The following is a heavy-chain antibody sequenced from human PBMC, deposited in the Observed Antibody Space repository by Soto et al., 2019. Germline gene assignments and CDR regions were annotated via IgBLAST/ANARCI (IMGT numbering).Heavy chain of an antibody. J-gene: IGHJ6*02. Sequence: ASVKVSCKASGYTFTTYDINGVRQAPGQGLEWLGWMDPNSGSTGYAQNFQGRITMTRNISRNTAHMELSSLQSEDTAVYSCARERKFDFLRKGLDVWGQGTTVTVSS. CDR2: MDPNSGST. CDR1: GYTFTTYD. CDR3: ARERKFDFLRKGLDV. D-gene: IGHD3-3*01. V-gene: IGHV1-8*01.